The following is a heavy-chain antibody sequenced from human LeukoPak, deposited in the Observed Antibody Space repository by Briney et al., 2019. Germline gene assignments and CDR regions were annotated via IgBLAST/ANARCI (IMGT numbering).Heavy chain of an antibody. V-gene: IGHV5-51*01. D-gene: IGHD1-1*01. J-gene: IGHJ4*02. CDR2: IYAGDSET. Sequence: GESLEISCPGSGYPFITYWIVWVRQVPGKGLEWMGIIYAGDSETRYSPSFQGQVTISADRSINTAYLQWSSLKASDTAMYYCARLPTLALGHYFDYWGQGTLVTVSS. CDR1: GYPFITYW. CDR3: ARLPTLALGHYFDY.